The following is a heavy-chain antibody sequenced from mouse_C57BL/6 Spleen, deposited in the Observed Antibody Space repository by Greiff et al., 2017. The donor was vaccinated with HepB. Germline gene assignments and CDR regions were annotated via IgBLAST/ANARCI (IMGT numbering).Heavy chain of an antibody. Sequence: EVQLVESGPGLVKPSQSLSLTCSVTGYSITSGYYWNWIRQFPGNKLEWMGYISYDGSNNYNPSLKNRISITRDTSKNQFFLKLNSVTTEDTATYYCARGGDYDPWFAYWGQGTLVTVSA. CDR3: ARGGDYDPWFAY. CDR1: GYSITSGYY. D-gene: IGHD2-4*01. V-gene: IGHV3-6*01. CDR2: ISYDGSN. J-gene: IGHJ3*01.